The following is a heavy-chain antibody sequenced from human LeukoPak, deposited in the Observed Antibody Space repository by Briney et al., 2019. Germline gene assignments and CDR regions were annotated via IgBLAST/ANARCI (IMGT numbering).Heavy chain of an antibody. D-gene: IGHD6-19*01. CDR2: IWYDGSNK. CDR1: GLTFSSYG. V-gene: IGHV3-33*01. J-gene: IGHJ4*02. Sequence: GGSLRLSCAAPGLTFSSYGMHWVRQAPAKGLEWVAVIWYDGSNKYYADSVKGRFTISRDNAKNSLYLQMNSLRAEDTAVYYCARASVIAVAGINYFDYWGQGTLVTVSS. CDR3: ARASVIAVAGINYFDY.